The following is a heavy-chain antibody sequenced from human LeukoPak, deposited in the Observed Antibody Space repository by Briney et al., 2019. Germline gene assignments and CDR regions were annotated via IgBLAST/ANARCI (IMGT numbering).Heavy chain of an antibody. CDR1: GYTFTGYY. D-gene: IGHD6-13*01. CDR3: ARIGGIAAADSQSRERSNDY. Sequence: ASVKVSCKASGYTFTGYYMHWVRQAPGQGLEWMGRINPNSGGTNYAQKFQGRVTMTRDTSISTAYMELSRLRSDDTAVYYCARIGGIAAADSQSRERSNDYWGQGTLVTVSS. V-gene: IGHV1-2*06. J-gene: IGHJ4*02. CDR2: INPNSGGT.